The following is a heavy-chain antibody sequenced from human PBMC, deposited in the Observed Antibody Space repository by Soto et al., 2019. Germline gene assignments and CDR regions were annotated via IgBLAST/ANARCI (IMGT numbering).Heavy chain of an antibody. CDR2: ISYSGST. J-gene: IGHJ4*02. D-gene: IGHD3-22*01. Sequence: SETLSLTCAVYGGSFSGYYWTWIRQHPGKGLEWIGYISYSGSTYYNPSLKSRVTLSVDTSENQFSLKLSSVTAADTAMYYCARQFTLTVENYFDYWGQGTLVTVSS. V-gene: IGHV4-31*11. CDR1: GGSFSGYY. CDR3: ARQFTLTVENYFDY.